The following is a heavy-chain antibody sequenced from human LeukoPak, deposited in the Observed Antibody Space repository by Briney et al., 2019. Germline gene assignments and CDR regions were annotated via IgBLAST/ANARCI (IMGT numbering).Heavy chain of an antibody. Sequence: PSETLSLTCAVSGYSISTGYYWGWIRQPPGKGLECIGNIYHSGSIYFNNPSLKSRATISVDTSKNQFSLKLSSVTAADTAVYYCARHYFSLGASDIWGQGIMVTVSS. V-gene: IGHV4-38-2*01. CDR3: ARHYFSLGASDI. CDR2: IYHSGSI. D-gene: IGHD3-16*01. CDR1: GYSISTGYY. J-gene: IGHJ3*02.